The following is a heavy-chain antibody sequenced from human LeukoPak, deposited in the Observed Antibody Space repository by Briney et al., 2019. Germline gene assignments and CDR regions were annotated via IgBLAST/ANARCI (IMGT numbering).Heavy chain of an antibody. J-gene: IGHJ5*02. Sequence: SETLSLTCTVSGFSISSYYWSWLRQPAGKVLEWIGRIYTSGSTNYNPSLKSRVTISVDTSKNQFSLKLSSVTAADTAVYYCAREVELRPIMHNWFDPWGQGTLVTVSS. D-gene: IGHD1-7*01. CDR1: GFSISSYY. V-gene: IGHV4-4*07. CDR2: IYTSGST. CDR3: AREVELRPIMHNWFDP.